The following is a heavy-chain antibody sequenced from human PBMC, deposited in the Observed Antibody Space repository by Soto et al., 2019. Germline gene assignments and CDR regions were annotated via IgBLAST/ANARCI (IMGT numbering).Heavy chain of an antibody. D-gene: IGHD3-16*01. CDR3: AKPWGQAIMSTYNWFDP. CDR2: ISGSGGST. V-gene: IGHV3-23*01. Sequence: GGSLRLSCAASGFTFSSYAMSWVRQAPGKGLEWVSAISGSGGSTYYADSVKGRFTISRDNSKNTLYLQMNSLRAEDTAVYYCAKPWGQAIMSTYNWFDPWGQGTLVTVSS. CDR1: GFTFSSYA. J-gene: IGHJ5*02.